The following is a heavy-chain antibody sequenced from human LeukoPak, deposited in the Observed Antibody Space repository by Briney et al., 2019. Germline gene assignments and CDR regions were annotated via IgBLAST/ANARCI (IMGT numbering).Heavy chain of an antibody. CDR2: IYYSGSI. CDR3: ARGVNSGYFDY. D-gene: IGHD1-26*01. V-gene: IGHV4-39*07. CDR1: GGSISSSSYY. J-gene: IGHJ4*02. Sequence: SETLSLTCTVSGGSISSSSYYWGWIRQPPGKGLEWIGSIYYSGSINYNPSLKSRVTISVDTSKNQFSLKLTSVTAADTAVYYCARGVNSGYFDYCGQGTLVTVSS.